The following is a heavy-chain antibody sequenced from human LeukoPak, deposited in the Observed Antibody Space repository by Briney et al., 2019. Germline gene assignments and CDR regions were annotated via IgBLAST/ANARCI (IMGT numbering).Heavy chain of an antibody. CDR3: ARQWGAGGYYGSGSHLRGYYYMDV. Sequence: PSETLSLTCTVSGGSISSYYWSWIRQPPGKGLEWIGYIYYSGSTNYNPSLKSRVTISVDTSKNQFSLKVNSVTAADTAVYYCARQWGAGGYYGSGSHLRGYYYMDVWGKGTTVTVSS. J-gene: IGHJ6*03. V-gene: IGHV4-59*01. D-gene: IGHD3-10*01. CDR2: IYYSGST. CDR1: GGSISSYY.